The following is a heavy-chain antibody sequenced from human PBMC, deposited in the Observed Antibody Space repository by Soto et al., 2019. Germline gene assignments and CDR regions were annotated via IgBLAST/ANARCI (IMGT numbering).Heavy chain of an antibody. CDR3: ARQKSGLEFYNYCVP. D-gene: IGHD1-26*01. J-gene: IGHJ5*02. CDR2: LSYSGST. V-gene: IGHV4-61*01. Sequence: QVQLQESCPGLVKPSETLSLTCSVSGDSFSRGTYYWSWILQSPERGLEWIANLSYSGSTSYNPYFKSRATISVDTSKNQFSLRLRSLTAEDTAVYYCARQKSGLEFYNYCVPWGPGTLVTVSS. CDR1: GDSFSRGTYY.